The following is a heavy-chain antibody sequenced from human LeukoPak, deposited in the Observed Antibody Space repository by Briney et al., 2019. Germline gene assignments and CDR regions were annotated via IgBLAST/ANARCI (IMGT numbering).Heavy chain of an antibody. D-gene: IGHD6-6*01. CDR3: ARDSSSRGPFNY. J-gene: IGHJ4*02. Sequence: SETLSLTCTVSGGSISSYYWSWIRQPPGKGLEWIGYIYYSGSTNYNPSLKSRVTISVDTSKNQFSLKLSSVTAADTAVYYCARDSSSRGPFNYWGQGTLVTVSS. V-gene: IGHV4-59*01. CDR2: IYYSGST. CDR1: GGSISSYY.